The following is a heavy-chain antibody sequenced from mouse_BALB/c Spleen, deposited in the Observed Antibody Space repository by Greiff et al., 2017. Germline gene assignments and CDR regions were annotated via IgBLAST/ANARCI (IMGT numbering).Heavy chain of an antibody. V-gene: IGHV2-2*02. J-gene: IGHJ3*01. CDR2: IWSGGST. CDR3: ARKGGYDGYYVWFAY. D-gene: IGHD2-3*01. Sequence: VKLQQSGPGLVQPSQSLSITCTVSGFSLTSYGVHWVRQSPGKGLEWLGVIWSGGSTDYNAAFISRLSISKDNSKSQVFFKMNSLQANDTAIYYCARKGGYDGYYVWFAYWGQGTLVTVSA. CDR1: GFSLTSYG.